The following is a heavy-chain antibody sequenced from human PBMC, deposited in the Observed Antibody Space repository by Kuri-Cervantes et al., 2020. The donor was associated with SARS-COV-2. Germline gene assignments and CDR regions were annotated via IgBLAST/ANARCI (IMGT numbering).Heavy chain of an antibody. J-gene: IGHJ4*02. CDR2: IDWDDDK. CDR1: GFSLNPSGMC. D-gene: IGHD4-11*01. V-gene: IGHV2-70*11. CDR3: ARIQATTVIADY. Sequence: SGPTLVKHTQTLTLTCTFSGFSLNPSGMCVSWIRQPPGKALEWLARIDWDDDKYYNTSLKTRLTISKDTSKNQVVLTMTNMDPVDTATYYCARIQATTVIADYWGQGTLVTVSS.